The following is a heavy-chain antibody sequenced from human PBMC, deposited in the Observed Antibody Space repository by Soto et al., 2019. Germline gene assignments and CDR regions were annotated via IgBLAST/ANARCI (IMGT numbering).Heavy chain of an antibody. CDR3: AREVVPAAIQENYYYGMDV. CDR1: GFTFSSYA. Sequence: PGGSLRLSCAASGFTFSSYAMHWVRQAPGKGLEWVAVISYDGSNKYYADSVKGRFTISRDNAKNSLYPQMNSLRAEDTAVYYCAREVVPAAIQENYYYGMDVWGQGTTVTVSS. J-gene: IGHJ6*02. CDR2: ISYDGSNK. D-gene: IGHD2-2*02. V-gene: IGHV3-30-3*01.